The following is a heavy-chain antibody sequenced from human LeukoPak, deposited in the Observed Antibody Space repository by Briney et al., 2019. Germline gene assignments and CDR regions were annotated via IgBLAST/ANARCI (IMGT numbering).Heavy chain of an antibody. CDR2: IYYSGST. V-gene: IGHV4-59*11. D-gene: IGHD3-16*01. J-gene: IGHJ4*02. Sequence: PSETLSLTCTVSGGSISSHYWSWIRQPPGKGLEWIGYIYYSGSTNYNPSLKSRVTISVDTSKNQFSLKLSSVTAADTAVYYCARDDYGQCDYWGQGTLVTVSS. CDR3: ARDDYGQCDY. CDR1: GGSISSHY.